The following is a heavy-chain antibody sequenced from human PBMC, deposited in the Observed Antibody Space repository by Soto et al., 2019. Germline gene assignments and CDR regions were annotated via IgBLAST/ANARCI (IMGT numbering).Heavy chain of an antibody. CDR3: AHRILRTVFGLVTTTAIYFDF. Sequence: QITLNESGPTVVKPAETLTLTCTFSGFSLTTSGVGVGWIRQSPGKAPEWLALIYWDDDKRYSASLKSRLTITKDTSNNQVVLTMASVDPADTATYHCAHRILRTVFGLVTTTAIYFDFWGQGTPVVVSS. D-gene: IGHD3-3*01. J-gene: IGHJ4*02. CDR2: IYWDDDK. CDR1: GFSLTTSGVG. V-gene: IGHV2-5*02.